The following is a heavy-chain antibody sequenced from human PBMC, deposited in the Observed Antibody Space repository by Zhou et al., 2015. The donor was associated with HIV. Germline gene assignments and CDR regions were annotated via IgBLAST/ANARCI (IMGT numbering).Heavy chain of an antibody. CDR2: INAGNGNT. D-gene: IGHD1-1*01. Sequence: QVQLVQSGAEVKKPGASVKVSCKASGYTFTSYAMHWVRQAPGQRLEWMGWINAGNGNTKYSQKFQGRVTITRDTSASTAYMELSSLRSEDTAVYYCARGTHENYYYYYMDVWGKGTTVTVSS. CDR3: ARGTHENYYYYYMDV. J-gene: IGHJ6*03. CDR1: GYTFTSYA. V-gene: IGHV1-3*01.